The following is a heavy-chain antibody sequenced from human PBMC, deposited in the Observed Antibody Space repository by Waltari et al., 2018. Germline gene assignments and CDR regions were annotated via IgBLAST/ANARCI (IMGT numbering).Heavy chain of an antibody. CDR3: ARILMVVGDSSGMDA. Sequence: QLQLAQSGPEVMTPGSSVKVSCTAPGGTFRHYVIGWVRQVAGHGLEWVGKIDPIPGTAKYSQTFQGRVTLAADTSTNTAYMELNSLTSEDTAVYYCARILMVVGDSSGMDAWGQGTAVTVAS. CDR1: GGTFRHYV. J-gene: IGHJ6*02. CDR2: IDPIPGTA. D-gene: IGHD2-15*01. V-gene: IGHV1-69*04.